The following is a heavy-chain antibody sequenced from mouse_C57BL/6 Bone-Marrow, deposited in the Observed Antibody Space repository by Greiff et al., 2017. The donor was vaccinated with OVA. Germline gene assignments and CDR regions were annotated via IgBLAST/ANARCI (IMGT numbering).Heavy chain of an antibody. Sequence: VQLQQSVAELVRPGASVKLSCTASGFNIKNTYMHWVKQRPEQGLEWIGRIDPANGNTKYAPKFQGTATITAATSSNTAYLQLSRLTSEDTAIYYCARSPFITTVVATEYAMDYGGQGTSVTVSS. V-gene: IGHV14-3*01. CDR3: ARSPFITTVVATEYAMDY. CDR1: GFNIKNTY. J-gene: IGHJ4*01. CDR2: IDPANGNT. D-gene: IGHD1-1*01.